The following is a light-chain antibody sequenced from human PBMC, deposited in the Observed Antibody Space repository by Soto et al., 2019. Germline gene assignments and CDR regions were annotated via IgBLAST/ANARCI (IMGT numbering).Light chain of an antibody. CDR2: ANA. CDR3: QSYDRSLTGSI. Sequence: QPVLTQPPSVSGAPGQRVTISCTGSSSNIGAGYDVHWCQQVPGTAPKLLIYANANRPSGVPDRFSGSKSGTSASLAITGLQAEDEADYYCQSYDRSLTGSIFGGGTKVTVL. J-gene: IGLJ2*01. V-gene: IGLV1-40*01. CDR1: SSNIGAGYD.